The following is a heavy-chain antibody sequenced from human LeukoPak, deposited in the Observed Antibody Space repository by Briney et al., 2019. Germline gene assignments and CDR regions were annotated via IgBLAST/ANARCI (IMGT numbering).Heavy chain of an antibody. J-gene: IGHJ4*02. Sequence: GGSLRLSCAASGFTFRSYWMSRVRQAPGKGLEWVANIKQDGSEKYYVDSVKGRFTISRDNAKNSLYLQMNSLRAEDTAVYYCARDTATLYSSGWYGDYWGQGTLVTVSS. CDR2: IKQDGSEK. CDR3: ARDTATLYSSGWYGDY. D-gene: IGHD6-19*01. V-gene: IGHV3-7*01. CDR1: GFTFRSYW.